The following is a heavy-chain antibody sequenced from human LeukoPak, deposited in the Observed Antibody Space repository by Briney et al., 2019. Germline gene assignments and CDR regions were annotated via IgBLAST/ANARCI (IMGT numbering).Heavy chain of an antibody. CDR3: AKDASGSYYDEAFDI. Sequence: GGSLRLSCAASGFTFDDYAMHWVRQAPGKGLEWVSGISWNSGSIGYADSVKGRFTISRDNAKNSLYLQMNSLRAEDMALYYCAKDASGSYYDEAFDIWGQGTMVTVS. CDR1: GFTFDDYA. V-gene: IGHV3-9*03. J-gene: IGHJ3*02. CDR2: ISWNSGSI. D-gene: IGHD1-26*01.